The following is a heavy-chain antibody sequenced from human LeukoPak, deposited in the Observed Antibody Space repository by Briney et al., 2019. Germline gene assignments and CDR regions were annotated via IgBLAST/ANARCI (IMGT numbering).Heavy chain of an antibody. CDR3: ARGSMHVYHLYTDY. CDR2: TKQDGSER. D-gene: IGHD3-16*01. Sequence: PGGSLRLSCAASGFTYTNYWVSWFRQAPGQGLEWVASTKQDGSERYYGDSVKGRFTISRDNAKNSLFRQLSSLRVEDTAIYYCARGSMHVYHLYTDYWGQGTLVTVSS. J-gene: IGHJ4*02. V-gene: IGHV3-7*01. CDR1: GFTYTNYW.